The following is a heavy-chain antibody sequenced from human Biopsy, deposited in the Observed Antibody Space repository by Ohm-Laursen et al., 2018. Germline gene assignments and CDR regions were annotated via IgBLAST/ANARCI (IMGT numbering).Heavy chain of an antibody. V-gene: IGHV3-23*01. CDR3: ARVGVTAAGDQ. J-gene: IGHJ4*02. CDR2: IRDSGDSA. CDR1: GFTFSSHA. Sequence: SLRLSCAASGFTFSSHAMAWVRQAPGKGLEWVSGIRDSGDSAYYADSVKGRFTISRDNSRNTLYLQMNNLRVEDTAVYYCARVGVTAAGDQWGQGTLVTVSS. D-gene: IGHD6-13*01.